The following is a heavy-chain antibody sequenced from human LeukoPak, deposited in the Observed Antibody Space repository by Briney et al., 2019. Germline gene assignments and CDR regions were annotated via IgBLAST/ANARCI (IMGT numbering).Heavy chain of an antibody. Sequence: ASVKVSCKAPGYTFTSYDINWVRQAPGQGLEWMGWINPNSGGTNYAQKFQGRVTMTRDTSISTAYMELSRLRSDDTAVYYCARDRQELLAFDIWGQGTMVTVSS. V-gene: IGHV1-2*02. CDR1: GYTFTSYD. CDR2: INPNSGGT. J-gene: IGHJ3*02. D-gene: IGHD1-26*01. CDR3: ARDRQELLAFDI.